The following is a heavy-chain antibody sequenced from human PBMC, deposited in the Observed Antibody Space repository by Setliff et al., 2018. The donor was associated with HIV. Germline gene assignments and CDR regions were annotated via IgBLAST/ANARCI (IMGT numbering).Heavy chain of an antibody. J-gene: IGHJ6*03. V-gene: IGHV1-46*01. CDR2: INPGGGNT. CDR1: GYSFTTYY. D-gene: IGHD3-10*01. CDR3: ARGLRGVIKGRYYYMDV. Sequence: ASVKVSCKASGYSFTTYYIHWMRQAPGQGLEWLAVINPGGGNTNYAQKFQGRVTMSRDTSTSTVYMELNSLRPEDTAVYYCARGLRGVIKGRYYYMDVWGKGTTVTVSS.